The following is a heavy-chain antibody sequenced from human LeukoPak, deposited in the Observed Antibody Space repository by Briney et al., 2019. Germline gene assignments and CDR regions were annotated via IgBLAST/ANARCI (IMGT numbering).Heavy chain of an antibody. CDR3: VGGHDHIWGMSDY. CDR2: IFHTGST. V-gene: IGHV4-34*01. CDR1: GGSFTVYY. J-gene: IGHJ4*02. D-gene: IGHD3-16*01. Sequence: SETLSLTCAVSGGSFTVYYWSWIRQSPGEGVGWIGEIFHTGSTIYNPSLESRVTISVDTSKSQFSLNLNSVTAADTAVYYCVGGHDHIWGMSDYWGRGTQVTVSS.